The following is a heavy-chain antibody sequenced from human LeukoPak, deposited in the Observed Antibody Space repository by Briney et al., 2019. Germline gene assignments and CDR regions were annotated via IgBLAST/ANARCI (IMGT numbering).Heavy chain of an antibody. Sequence: GASVKVSCRASGYTFIGYFMHWARQAPGQGLEWMGWINPNSGDTNYAQKFKGRVTMTRDTSISAAYMELSSLRFNDTAVYYCSRAADVVLVPPSDDWGQGTLVTVSS. V-gene: IGHV1-2*02. CDR3: SRAADVVLVPPSDD. D-gene: IGHD2-8*02. CDR1: GYTFIGYF. CDR2: INPNSGDT. J-gene: IGHJ4*02.